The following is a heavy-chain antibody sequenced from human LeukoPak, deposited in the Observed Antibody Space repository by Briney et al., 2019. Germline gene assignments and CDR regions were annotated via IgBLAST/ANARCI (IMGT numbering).Heavy chain of an antibody. V-gene: IGHV3-23*01. CDR3: ANTSSNWSPFDY. CDR2: ISVSGGYT. D-gene: IGHD6-13*01. CDR1: GFTFNNYV. J-gene: IGHJ4*02. Sequence: GGSLRLSCAASGFTFNNYVMNWVRQTPGKGLEWVSSISVSGGYTYYADSVKGRFTISRDTSRNTLYLQMTSLRAEDTAVYYCANTSSNWSPFDYWGQGTLVTVSS.